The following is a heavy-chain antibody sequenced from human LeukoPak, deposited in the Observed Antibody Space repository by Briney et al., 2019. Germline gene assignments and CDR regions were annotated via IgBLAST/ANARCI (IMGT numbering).Heavy chain of an antibody. CDR1: GFNSSNYA. J-gene: IGHJ6*02. D-gene: IGHD3-10*01. CDR3: AKLTSASGAYGVDV. V-gene: IGHV3-23*01. Sequence: PGGSLRLSCAASGFNSSNYAMTWVRQAPGKGLEWVSTISGSGGSKHYADSVEGRFTISRDNSKNTVYLQMNSLRAEDTAIYYCAKLTSASGAYGVDVWGQGTTVTVSS. CDR2: ISGSGGSK.